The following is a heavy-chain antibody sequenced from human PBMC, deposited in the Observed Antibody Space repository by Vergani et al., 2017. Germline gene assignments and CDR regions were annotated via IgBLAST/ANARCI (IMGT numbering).Heavy chain of an antibody. V-gene: IGHV3-11*01. J-gene: IGHJ5*02. CDR1: GFTFSDYY. CDR2: ISSSGSTI. Sequence: QVQLVESGGGLVKPGGSLRLSCAASGFTFSDYYMSWIRQAPGKGLEWVSYISSSGSTIYYADSVKGRFTISRDNAKNSLYLQMNSLRAEDTAGYYCARDSLPGQLVPSVRWFDPWGQGTLVTVSS. CDR3: ARDSLPGQLVPSVRWFDP. D-gene: IGHD6-13*01.